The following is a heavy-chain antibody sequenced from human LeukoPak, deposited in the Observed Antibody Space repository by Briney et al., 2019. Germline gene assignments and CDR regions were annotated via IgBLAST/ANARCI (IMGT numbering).Heavy chain of an antibody. CDR1: GYTLTELS. D-gene: IGHD3-16*02. Sequence: ASVKVSCKVSGYTLTELSMHWVRQAPGKGLEWMGGFDPGDGETIYAQKFQGRVTMTEDTSTDTAYMELSSLRSEDTAVYYCATGPYDYVWGSYRYWGQGTLVTVSS. J-gene: IGHJ4*02. CDR3: ATGPYDYVWGSYRY. CDR2: FDPGDGET. V-gene: IGHV1-24*01.